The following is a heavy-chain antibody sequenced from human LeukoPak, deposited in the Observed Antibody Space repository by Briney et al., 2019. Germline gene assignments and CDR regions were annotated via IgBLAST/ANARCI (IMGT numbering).Heavy chain of an antibody. CDR1: GFTFSNAW. V-gene: IGHV3-15*01. J-gene: IGHJ1*01. CDR3: TARYCRSTSCYGEYFQR. CDR2: IKSKTDGGTT. Sequence: PGGFLRLSCAASGFTFSNAWMSWVRQAPGKGLEWVGRIKSKTDGGTTDYAAPVKGRFTISRDDSKNTLYLQMNSLKTEDTAVYYCTARYCRSTSCYGEYFQRWGQGTLVTVSS. D-gene: IGHD2-2*01.